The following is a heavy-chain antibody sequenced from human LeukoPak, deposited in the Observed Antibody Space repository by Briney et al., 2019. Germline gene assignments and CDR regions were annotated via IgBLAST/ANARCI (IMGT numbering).Heavy chain of an antibody. CDR3: ARGNYDYVWGGIDY. V-gene: IGHV4-39*01. CDR2: IYYSGST. CDR1: GVSISSTSYY. D-gene: IGHD3-16*01. J-gene: IGHJ4*02. Sequence: SETLSLTCTVSGVSISSTSYYWGWIRQPPGKGLEWIASIYYSGSTYYNPSLKSRVTISVDTSKNQFSLKLSSVTAADKAVYYCARGNYDYVWGGIDYWGQGTLVTVSS.